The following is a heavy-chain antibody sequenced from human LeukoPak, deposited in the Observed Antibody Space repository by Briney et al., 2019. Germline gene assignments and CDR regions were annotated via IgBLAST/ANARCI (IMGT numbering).Heavy chain of an antibody. CDR2: ISGYNSKP. Sequence: ASVKVSCKTSGYSFTNYGITWVRQAPGQGLEWMGWISGYNSKPYYAQNFQGRVTMTTDTSTSTVYMELRSLRSDDTAVYYCAREGLRSIVALRGTRDYMDVWGKGTTVIVSS. V-gene: IGHV1-18*01. CDR3: AREGLRSIVALRGTRDYMDV. D-gene: IGHD6-6*01. J-gene: IGHJ6*03. CDR1: GYSFTNYG.